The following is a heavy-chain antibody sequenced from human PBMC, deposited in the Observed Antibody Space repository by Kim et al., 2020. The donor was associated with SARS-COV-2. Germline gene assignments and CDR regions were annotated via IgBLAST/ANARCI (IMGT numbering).Heavy chain of an antibody. V-gene: IGHV3-30*18. D-gene: IGHD3-10*01. CDR1: GFTFSSYG. Sequence: GGSLRLSCAASGFTFSSYGMHWVRQAPGKGLEWVAVISYDGSNKYYADSVKGRFTISRDNSKNTLYLQMNSLRAEDTAVYYCAKGGSYGSGSYYKIFDYWGQGTLVTVSS. CDR2: ISYDGSNK. J-gene: IGHJ4*02. CDR3: AKGGSYGSGSYYKIFDY.